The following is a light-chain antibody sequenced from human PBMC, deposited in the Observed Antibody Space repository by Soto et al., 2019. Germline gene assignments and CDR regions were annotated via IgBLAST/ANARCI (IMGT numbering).Light chain of an antibody. CDR1: SSDVGGYNS. J-gene: IGLJ3*02. CDR3: SSYTSSSTWV. CDR2: EIN. V-gene: IGLV2-14*01. Sequence: QSALTQPASVSGSPGQSITISCTGTSSDVGGYNSVSWYQHHAGKAPKLIIYEINYRPSGVSTRFSGSKSDNTASLTISGLQAEDEADYYCSSYTSSSTWVFGGGTQLTVL.